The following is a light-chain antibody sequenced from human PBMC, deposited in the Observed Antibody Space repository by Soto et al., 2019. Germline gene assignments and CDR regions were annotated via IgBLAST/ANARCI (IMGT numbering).Light chain of an antibody. CDR1: QGISTY. CDR2: AAS. Sequence: DIQMTQSPSSLSASVGDRVTITCRASQGISTYLNWYQQKPGKAPKLLIYAASSLQSGVPSRFSGSRSETDFTLNFNSLQNEDCANYSCQQSYSTTWTFGQGTKVDIK. CDR3: QQSYSTTWT. V-gene: IGKV1-39*01. J-gene: IGKJ1*01.